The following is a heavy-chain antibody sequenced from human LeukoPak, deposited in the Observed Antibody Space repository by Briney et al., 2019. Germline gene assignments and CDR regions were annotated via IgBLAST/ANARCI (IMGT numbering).Heavy chain of an antibody. CDR2: INSDGSST. J-gene: IGHJ4*02. D-gene: IGHD6-19*01. CDR3: ARVINSGWLGELSD. CDR1: GFTFSTYW. Sequence: GGSLRLSCAASGFTFSTYWMHWVRQASGKGLVWVPRINSDGSSTTYADSVKGRFTISRDNAKNTLYLQMNSLRAEDTAVYYCARVINSGWLGELSDWGQGTLVTVSS. V-gene: IGHV3-74*01.